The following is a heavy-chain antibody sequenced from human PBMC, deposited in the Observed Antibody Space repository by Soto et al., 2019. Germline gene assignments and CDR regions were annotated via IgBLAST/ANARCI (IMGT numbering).Heavy chain of an antibody. CDR1: GGSISSGGYY. V-gene: IGHV4-31*03. D-gene: IGHD6-25*01. Sequence: SETLSLTCTVSGGSISSGGYYWSWIRQHPGKGLEWIGYIYYSGSTYYNPSLKSRVTISVDTSKNQFSLKLSSVTAADTAVYYCASQSAASHRLSWFDPWGQGTLVTAPQ. CDR2: IYYSGST. J-gene: IGHJ5*02. CDR3: ASQSAASHRLSWFDP.